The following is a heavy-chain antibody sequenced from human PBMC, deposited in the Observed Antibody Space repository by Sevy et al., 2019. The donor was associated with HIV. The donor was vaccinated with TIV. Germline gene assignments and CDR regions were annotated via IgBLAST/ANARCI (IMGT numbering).Heavy chain of an antibody. V-gene: IGHV3-23*01. J-gene: IGHJ5*02. CDR1: GITFSTYT. D-gene: IGHD3-3*01. Sequence: GGSLRLSCVVSGITFSTYTMSWVRQAPGKGLEWVSSISDSGADTFYADSVKGRFAISRDNSKNTVDLQMNSLRAEDTALYYCAKETTSGYFPWGQGTLVTVSS. CDR3: AKETTSGYFP. CDR2: ISDSGADT.